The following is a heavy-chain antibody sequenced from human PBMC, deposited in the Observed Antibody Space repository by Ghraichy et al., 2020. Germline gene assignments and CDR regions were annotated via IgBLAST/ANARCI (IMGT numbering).Heavy chain of an antibody. CDR1: GFTFSSYE. Sequence: GESLRLSCAASGFTFSSYEMNWVRQAPGKGLEWVSYIGSSGSTIFYADSVKGRFTISRDNAKDSLFLQMNSLRAEDTAVYYCAREDRNDYDSSACFDFWGQGTLVTVSS. CDR2: IGSSGSTI. J-gene: IGHJ4*02. D-gene: IGHD3-22*01. V-gene: IGHV3-48*03. CDR3: AREDRNDYDSSACFDF.